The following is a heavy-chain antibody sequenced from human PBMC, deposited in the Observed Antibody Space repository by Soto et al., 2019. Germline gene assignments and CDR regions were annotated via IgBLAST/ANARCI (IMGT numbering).Heavy chain of an antibody. CDR3: ARGFFGSGSFYRPPYFDY. CDR1: GYTFTSYY. J-gene: IGHJ4*02. V-gene: IGHV1-46*03. CDR2: INPGVGTT. Sequence: ASVKVSCKASGYTFTSYYLHWVRQAPGQGLEWVGIINPGVGTTTYAQPFQGRVTMTRDTSTSTVYMELTSLRFEDTAIFYCARGFFGSGSFYRPPYFDYWGQ. D-gene: IGHD3-10*01.